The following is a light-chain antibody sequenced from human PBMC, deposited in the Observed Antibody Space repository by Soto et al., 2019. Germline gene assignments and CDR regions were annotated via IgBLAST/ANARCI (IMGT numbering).Light chain of an antibody. V-gene: IGKV3-20*01. Sequence: EMVLPQSPGTLSLSPGERATLSCMASKSVSSIYLAWYQQKPGQAPRLLIYAASSRATGIPDRFSGSGSGTDFNLTISRLEPDDFAVYYCQQYGSSLFTFGPGTKVYIK. CDR3: QQYGSSLFT. J-gene: IGKJ3*01. CDR1: KSVSSIY. CDR2: AAS.